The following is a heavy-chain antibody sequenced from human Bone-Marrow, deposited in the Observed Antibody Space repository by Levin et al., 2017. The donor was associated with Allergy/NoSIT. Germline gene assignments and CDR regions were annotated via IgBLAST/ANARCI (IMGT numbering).Heavy chain of an antibody. Sequence: ASVKVSCKASGYTLTDHYMQWVRQAPGQRPEWMGWINPNTGGTTYAQKFHDRVTLTRDTSINTAYMEMRSLTFDDTAVYYCARDQWCSSNTCHRSDYGMDVWGQGTTVTVSS. V-gene: IGHV1-2*02. CDR2: INPNTGGT. D-gene: IGHD2-2*01. CDR3: ARDQWCSSNTCHRSDYGMDV. CDR1: GYTLTDHY. J-gene: IGHJ6*02.